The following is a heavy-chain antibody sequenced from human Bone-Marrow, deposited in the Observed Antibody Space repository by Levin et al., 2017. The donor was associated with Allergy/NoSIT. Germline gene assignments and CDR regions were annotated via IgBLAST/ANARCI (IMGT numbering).Heavy chain of an antibody. CDR3: AKQQRYYFDY. V-gene: IGHV3-30*18. CDR2: ISYDGSNK. CDR1: GFTFSSYG. J-gene: IGHJ4*02. Sequence: GGSLRLSCAASGFTFSSYGMHWVRQAPGKGLEWVAVISYDGSNKYYADSVKGRFTISRDNSKNTLYLQMNSLRAEDTAVYYCAKQQRYYFDYWGQGTLVTVSS. D-gene: IGHD5-24*01.